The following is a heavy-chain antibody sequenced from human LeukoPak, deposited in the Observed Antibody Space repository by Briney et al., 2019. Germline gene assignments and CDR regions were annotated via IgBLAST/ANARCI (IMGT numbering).Heavy chain of an antibody. CDR3: ARHWLDSGTPDRFDY. J-gene: IGHJ4*02. V-gene: IGHV4-59*08. CDR2: IYHSGST. CDR1: GGSISSYY. D-gene: IGHD3-10*01. Sequence: SETLSLTCIVSGGSISSYYWSWIRQPPGKGLEWIGHIYHSGSTNYNPSLKSRVTILVDTSKNQFSLKLSSVTAADTAVYYCARHWLDSGTPDRFDYWGQGTLVTVSS.